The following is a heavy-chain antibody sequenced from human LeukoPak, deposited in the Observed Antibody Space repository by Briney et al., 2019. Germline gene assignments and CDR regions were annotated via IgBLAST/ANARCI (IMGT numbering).Heavy chain of an antibody. V-gene: IGHV4-31*03. D-gene: IGHD6-13*01. J-gene: IGHJ5*02. CDR3: ARDRIAAAGTIDP. CDR1: GGSISSGGYY. Sequence: PSETLSLTCTVSGGSISSGGYYWSWIRQHPGKGLEWIEYIYYSGSTYYNPTLKSRVTISVDTSKNQFSLKLSSVTAADTAVYYCARDRIAAAGTIDPWGQGTLVTVSS. CDR2: IYYSGST.